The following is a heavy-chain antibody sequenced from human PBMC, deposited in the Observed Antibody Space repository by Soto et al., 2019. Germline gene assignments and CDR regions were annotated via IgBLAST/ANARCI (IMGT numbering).Heavy chain of an antibody. Sequence: QVQLVESGGGVVQPGRSLRLSCAASGFTFSSYAMHWVRQAPGKGLEWVAVISYDGSNKYYADSVKGRFTISRDNSKNXLYLQMNSLRAEDTAVYYCATDKTYYYDSSGCIDYWGQGTLVTVSS. J-gene: IGHJ4*02. D-gene: IGHD3-22*01. CDR1: GFTFSSYA. CDR2: ISYDGSNK. CDR3: ATDKTYYYDSSGCIDY. V-gene: IGHV3-30-3*01.